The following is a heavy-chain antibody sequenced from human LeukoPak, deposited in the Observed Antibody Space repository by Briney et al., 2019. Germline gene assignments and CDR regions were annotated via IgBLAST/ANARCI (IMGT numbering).Heavy chain of an antibody. V-gene: IGHV3-33*01. Sequence: QSGGSLRLSCAASGFTFSSYGMHWVRQAPGKGLEWVAVIWYDGSNKYYADSVKGRFTISRDNSKNTLYLQMNSLRAEDTAVYYCARKRVEMATGKAGKFDYWGQGTLVTVSS. CDR3: ARKRVEMATGKAGKFDY. J-gene: IGHJ4*02. CDR2: IWYDGSNK. D-gene: IGHD5-24*01. CDR1: GFTFSSYG.